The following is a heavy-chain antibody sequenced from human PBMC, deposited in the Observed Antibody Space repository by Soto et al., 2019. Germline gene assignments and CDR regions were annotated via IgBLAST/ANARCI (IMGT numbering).Heavy chain of an antibody. CDR3: ARHALVPAPAD. CDR2: IYHTGIT. J-gene: IGHJ4*01. Sequence: QVQLQESGPGLVKPSETLSLTCAVSGDSISSVNWWSWVRQSPGQGLEWIGDIYHTGITNYNPSLQSRVTISVDTSKNLFSLNVTSVTAADTAVYYCARHALVPAPADWGHGTQVTVSS. CDR1: GDSISSVNW. V-gene: IGHV4-4*02.